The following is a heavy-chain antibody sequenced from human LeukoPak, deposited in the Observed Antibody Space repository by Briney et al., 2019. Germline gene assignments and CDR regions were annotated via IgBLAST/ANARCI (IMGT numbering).Heavy chain of an antibody. J-gene: IGHJ2*01. CDR2: ISYDGSNK. CDR1: GFTFSSYA. Sequence: PGGSLRLSCAASGFTFSSYAMHWVRQAPGKGLEWVAVISYDGSNKYYADSVKGRFTISRDNSKNTLYLQMNSLRAEDTAVYYCARNGGSSWYFDLWGRGTLVTVSS. CDR3: ARNGGSSWYFDL. V-gene: IGHV3-30-3*01. D-gene: IGHD7-27*01.